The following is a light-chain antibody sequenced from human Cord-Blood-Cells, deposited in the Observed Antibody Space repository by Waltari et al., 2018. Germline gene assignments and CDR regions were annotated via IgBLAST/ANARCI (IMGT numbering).Light chain of an antibody. J-gene: IGLJ3*02. CDR3: CSYAGSSWV. Sequence: SALTQPASVAGSPRQSIPIACPGTRGDAGSFNLFSWYQQHPGKAPKLMIYEGSKRPSGVSNRFSGSKSGNTASLTISGLQAEDEADYYCCSYAGSSWVFGGGTKLTVL. V-gene: IGLV2-23*01. CDR2: EGS. CDR1: RGDAGSFNL.